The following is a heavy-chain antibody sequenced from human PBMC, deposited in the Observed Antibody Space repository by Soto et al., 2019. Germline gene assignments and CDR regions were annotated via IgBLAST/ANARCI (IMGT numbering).Heavy chain of an antibody. CDR1: GYTFTGYY. J-gene: IGHJ6*02. CDR3: ARSDYYYGMDV. CDR2: INPNSGGT. Sequence: ASVKVSCKXSGYTFTGYYMNWVRQAPGQGLEWMGWINPNSGGTNYAQKFQGRVTMTRDTSISTAHMELSRLRSDDTAVYYCARSDYYYGMDVWGQGSTVTVSS. V-gene: IGHV1-2*02.